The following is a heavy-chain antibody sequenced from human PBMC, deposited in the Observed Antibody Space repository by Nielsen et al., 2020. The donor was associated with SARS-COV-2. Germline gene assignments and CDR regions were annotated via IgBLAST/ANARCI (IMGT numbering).Heavy chain of an antibody. CDR1: GGSISSSSYY. Sequence: SETLSLTCTVSGGSISSSSYYWGWIRQPPGKGLEWIGSIYYSGSTYYNPSLKSRVTISVDTSKNQFSLKLSSVTAADTAVYYCARGTDYGGNREFDYWGQGTLVTVSS. CDR2: IYYSGST. D-gene: IGHD4-23*01. CDR3: ARGTDYGGNREFDY. V-gene: IGHV4-39*07. J-gene: IGHJ4*02.